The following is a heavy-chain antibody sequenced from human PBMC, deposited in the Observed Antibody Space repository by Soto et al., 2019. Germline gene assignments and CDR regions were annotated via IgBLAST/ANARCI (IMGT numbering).Heavy chain of an antibody. Sequence: PSETLSLTCTVSGGSISSYYWSWIRQPPGKGLEWIGYIYYSGSTNYNPSLKSRVTISVDTSKNQFSLKLSSVTAADTAVYYCARTYGSGLNWFDPWGQGTLVTVSS. CDR3: ARTYGSGLNWFDP. D-gene: IGHD3-10*01. CDR2: IYYSGST. V-gene: IGHV4-59*12. CDR1: GGSISSYY. J-gene: IGHJ5*02.